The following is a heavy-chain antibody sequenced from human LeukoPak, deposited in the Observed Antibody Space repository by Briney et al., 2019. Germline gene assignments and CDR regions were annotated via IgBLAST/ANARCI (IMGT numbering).Heavy chain of an antibody. Sequence: ASVKVSCKASSYTFTNYAFTWVRQAPGQGLEWMGWISAYNGNTNYAQKLQGRVTMTTDTSTSTAYMELSSLRSEDTAVYYCARESAPYYYVLTGYYFVYWGQGTQVTVSP. CDR2: ISAYNGNT. V-gene: IGHV1-18*01. CDR3: ARESAPYYYVLTGYYFVY. CDR1: SYTFTNYA. D-gene: IGHD3-9*01. J-gene: IGHJ4*02.